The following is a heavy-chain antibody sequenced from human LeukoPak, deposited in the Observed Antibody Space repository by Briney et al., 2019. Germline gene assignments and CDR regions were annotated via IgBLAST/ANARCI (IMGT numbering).Heavy chain of an antibody. D-gene: IGHD6-6*01. CDR1: GGIFSIYA. CDR2: IIPIFGTA. V-gene: IGHV1-69*01. J-gene: IGHJ4*01. CDR3: AREAEYSSSSTLDY. Sequence: SVKVSCKASGGIFSIYAISWVRQAPGQGLEWMGGIIPIFGTANYAQKFQGRVTITADESTSTAYMELSSLRSEDTAVYYCAREAEYSSSSTLDYWGHGTLVTVSS.